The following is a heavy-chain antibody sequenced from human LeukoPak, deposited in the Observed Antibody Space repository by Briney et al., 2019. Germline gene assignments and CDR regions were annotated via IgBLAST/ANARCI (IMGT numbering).Heavy chain of an antibody. CDR3: ARVLRGGLEYFDY. Sequence: SGTLSLTCAVSGGSLSSSNWWSWVRPPPRKGLEWIGEIYHSGSTNYNPSLKSRVTISVDKSKNQFSLQLTSVTAADTAVYYCARVLRGGLEYFDYWGQGTLVTVSS. J-gene: IGHJ4*02. CDR2: IYHSGST. V-gene: IGHV4-4*02. CDR1: GGSLSSSNW.